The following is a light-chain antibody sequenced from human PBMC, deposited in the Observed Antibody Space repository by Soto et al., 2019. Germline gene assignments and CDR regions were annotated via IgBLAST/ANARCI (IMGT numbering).Light chain of an antibody. J-gene: IGLJ2*01. CDR2: EVS. CDR3: RSYGGNNHLV. CDR1: SSDVGGYNF. V-gene: IGLV2-8*01. Sequence: QSALTQSPSASGSPGQSVTISCTGTSSDVGGYNFVSWYQQHPDKAPKLMIYEVSKRLSGVPDRFSCSKSGNTASLSVSGFQADDEVDYYCRSYGGNNHLVLGRGAQLTVL.